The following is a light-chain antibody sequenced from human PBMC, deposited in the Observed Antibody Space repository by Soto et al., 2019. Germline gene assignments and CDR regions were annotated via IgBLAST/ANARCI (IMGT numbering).Light chain of an antibody. CDR3: QHYKMYSPWT. Sequence: DIQMTQSPSILSASLGDRVTITCRASQTISRWLAWYQQKPGKAPKLLIYEASSLQSGVPSRFSGSGSGTEFTLTISSLQPDDFATYYCQHYKMYSPWTFGQGTKVDIK. CDR1: QTISRW. V-gene: IGKV1-5*03. CDR2: EAS. J-gene: IGKJ1*01.